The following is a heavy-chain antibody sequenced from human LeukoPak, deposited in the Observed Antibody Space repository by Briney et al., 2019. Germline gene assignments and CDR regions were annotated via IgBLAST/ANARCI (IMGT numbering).Heavy chain of an antibody. Sequence: ASVKVSCKASEYTFTGYFIHWVRQAPGQGLEWMGWISPNRGDTNYAQKFQGRVTMTRDKSISTAYMELRRLRSDDTAVYYCARLLYTGSYYNFDYWGQGTLVTVSS. CDR1: EYTFTGYF. J-gene: IGHJ4*02. V-gene: IGHV1-2*02. CDR2: ISPNRGDT. CDR3: ARLLYTGSYYNFDY. D-gene: IGHD1-26*01.